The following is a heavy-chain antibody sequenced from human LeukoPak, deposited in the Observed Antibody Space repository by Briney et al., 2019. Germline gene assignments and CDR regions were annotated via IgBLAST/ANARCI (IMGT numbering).Heavy chain of an antibody. J-gene: IGHJ3*02. CDR2: IYYSGTT. D-gene: IGHD3-22*01. V-gene: IGHV4-59*08. CDR3: ARGPYSYDSSGAFDI. CDR1: GGPIIGSY. Sequence: SETLSLTCTVSGGPIIGSYWSWIRQPPGKGLEWIGYIYYSGTTYYNPSLKSRVTISVDTSKNQLSLNLSSVTAADTAVYFCARGPYSYDSSGAFDIWGQGTMVTVSS.